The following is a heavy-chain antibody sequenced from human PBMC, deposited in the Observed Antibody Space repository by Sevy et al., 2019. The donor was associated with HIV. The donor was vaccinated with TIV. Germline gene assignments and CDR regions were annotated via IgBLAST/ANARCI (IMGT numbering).Heavy chain of an antibody. Sequence: SETLSLTCAVHYGSFSGYYWNWIRQVPGKGLEWIGEINESGITYYNPSLKSRVTISVDTSKKQFSLKLNCVTAVDSAVYFCARSPPVVVVPGAPSWFDPWGQGTLVTVSS. J-gene: IGHJ5*02. CDR2: INESGIT. D-gene: IGHD2-2*01. CDR1: YGSFSGYY. CDR3: ARSPPVVVVPGAPSWFDP. V-gene: IGHV4-34*01.